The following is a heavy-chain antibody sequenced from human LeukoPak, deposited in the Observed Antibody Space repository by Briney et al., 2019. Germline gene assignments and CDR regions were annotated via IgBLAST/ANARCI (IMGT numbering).Heavy chain of an antibody. CDR2: IRYDGSNK. D-gene: IGHD3-22*01. Sequence: GGSLRLSCAASGFTFSSYGMHWVRQAPGKGLEWVAFIRYDGSNKYYADSVKGRFTISRDNSKNTLYLQMNSLRAEDTAVYYCAKGGYYDSSGYYLEEYFQHWGQGTLVTVSS. J-gene: IGHJ1*01. V-gene: IGHV3-30*02. CDR3: AKGGYYDSSGYYLEEYFQH. CDR1: GFTFSSYG.